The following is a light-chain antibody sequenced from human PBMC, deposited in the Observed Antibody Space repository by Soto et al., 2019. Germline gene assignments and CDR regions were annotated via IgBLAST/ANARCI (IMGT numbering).Light chain of an antibody. Sequence: EVVMTQSPATLSVSPGERATLSCRASQSVNDKVAWFQQKPGQAPRLLIIGASTTATGVPARFSGSGSEREFTLTISSLQSEDFAVYYCQQYNDWPPFTFGPGTKVDL. CDR3: QQYNDWPPFT. V-gene: IGKV3-15*01. CDR2: GAS. J-gene: IGKJ3*01. CDR1: QSVNDK.